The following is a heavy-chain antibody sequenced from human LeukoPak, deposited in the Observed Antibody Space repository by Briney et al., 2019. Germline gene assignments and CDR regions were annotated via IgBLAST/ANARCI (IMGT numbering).Heavy chain of an antibody. D-gene: IGHD1-20*01. Sequence: GGSLRPSCAASGFTFSSYWMSWVRQAPGKGLEWVANIKQDGSENYYVDSVKGRFAISRDNAKNSLYLQMNSLRAEDTAVYYCAKEGFDYNWSYFYNYYMDVWGKGTTVTVSS. CDR1: GFTFSSYW. CDR3: AKEGFDYNWSYFYNYYMDV. CDR2: IKQDGSEN. J-gene: IGHJ6*03. V-gene: IGHV3-7*01.